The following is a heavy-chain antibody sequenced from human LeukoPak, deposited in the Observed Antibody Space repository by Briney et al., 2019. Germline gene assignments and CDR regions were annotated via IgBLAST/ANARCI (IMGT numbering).Heavy chain of an antibody. CDR1: GFTFSSYS. CDR2: ISSSSSYI. Sequence: GGSLRLSCAASGFTFSSYSMNWVRQAPGKGLEWVSSISSSSSYIYYADSVKGRFTISRDNAKNSLYLQMNSLRAEDTAVYYCARDHHNPFYYGSGSYYNHDAFDIWGQGTMVTVSS. V-gene: IGHV3-21*01. CDR3: ARDHHNPFYYGSGSYYNHDAFDI. J-gene: IGHJ3*02. D-gene: IGHD3-10*01.